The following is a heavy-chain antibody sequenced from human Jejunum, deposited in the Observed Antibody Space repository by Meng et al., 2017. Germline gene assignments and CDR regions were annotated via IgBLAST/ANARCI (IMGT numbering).Heavy chain of an antibody. V-gene: IGHV3-7*01. Sequence: GESLKISCAAAGFTFTSHWMSWVRQAPGKGLEWVANIKQDGSDKYYVDSVKGRFTISRDNAKNSLYLQMDSLRAEDTAPYYCARNGGSLDYWGQGTLVTVSS. CDR2: IKQDGSDK. CDR1: GFTFTSHW. CDR3: ARNGGSLDY. D-gene: IGHD3-10*01. J-gene: IGHJ4*02.